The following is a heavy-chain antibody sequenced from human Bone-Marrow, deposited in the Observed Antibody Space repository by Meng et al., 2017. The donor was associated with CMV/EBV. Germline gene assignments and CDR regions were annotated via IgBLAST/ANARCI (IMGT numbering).Heavy chain of an antibody. Sequence: QVHPPHRGKGMLTPGEPPSLPSAVYGRSLSGYDWSWIPQPPGKGLEWIGEINHSGSTNSNPSLKSRVTISVDTSKNQFSLKLSSVTAADTAVYYCARGVPIYCSSTSCHYPLFDYWGQGTLVTVSS. V-gene: IGHV4-34*01. CDR1: GRSLSGYD. J-gene: IGHJ4*02. D-gene: IGHD2-2*01. CDR3: ARGVPIYCSSTSCHYPLFDY. CDR2: INHSGST.